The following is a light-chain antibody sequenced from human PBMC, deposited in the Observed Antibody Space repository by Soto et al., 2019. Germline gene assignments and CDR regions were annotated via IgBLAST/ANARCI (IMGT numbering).Light chain of an antibody. CDR3: SSYSTTSALV. Sequence: QSVLTQPASVSGSPGQSITMSCAGTSADIGAFNYVSWYQHHADKVPKLLIYDVSNRPSGVSTRFSASKSANTASLTISGLQADDEADYYCSSYSTTSALVFGGGTQLTVL. V-gene: IGLV2-14*01. CDR2: DVS. J-gene: IGLJ7*01. CDR1: SADIGAFNY.